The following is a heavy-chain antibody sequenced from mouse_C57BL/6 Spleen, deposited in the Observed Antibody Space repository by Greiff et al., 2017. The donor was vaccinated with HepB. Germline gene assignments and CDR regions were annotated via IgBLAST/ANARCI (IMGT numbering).Heavy chain of an antibody. CDR1: GYTFTSYW. CDR3: ARVTTKDY. D-gene: IGHD2-13*01. V-gene: IGHV1-59*01. CDR2: IDPSDSYT. Sequence: QVQLQQSGAELVRPGTSVKLSCKASGYTFTSYWMHWVKQRPGQGLEWIGVIDPSDSYTNYNQKFKGKATLTVDTSSSTAYMQLSSLTSEDSAVYYCARVTTKDYWGQGTSVTVSS. J-gene: IGHJ4*01.